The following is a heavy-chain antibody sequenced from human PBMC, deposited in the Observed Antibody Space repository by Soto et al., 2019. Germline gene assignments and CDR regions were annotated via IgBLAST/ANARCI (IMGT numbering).Heavy chain of an antibody. J-gene: IGHJ3*02. CDR2: ISAYNGNT. D-gene: IGHD1-26*01. V-gene: IGHV1-18*01. CDR3: ARDLEWELLRGGDAFDI. CDR1: GYTFTSYG. Sequence: ASVKVSCKASGYTFTSYGISWVRQAPGQGLEWMGWISAYNGNTNYAQKIQGRVTMTTDTSTSTAYMELRSLRSDDTAVYYCARDLEWELLRGGDAFDIWGQGTMVTVSS.